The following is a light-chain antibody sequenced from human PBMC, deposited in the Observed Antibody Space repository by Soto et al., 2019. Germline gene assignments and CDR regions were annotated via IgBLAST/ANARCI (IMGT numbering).Light chain of an antibody. V-gene: IGKV1-6*01. CDR1: LGIRND. J-gene: IGKJ4*01. Sequence: AIQLTQAPASLSAPVGARVTITCLASLGIRNDLGWYQQKPGKAPKLLIYAASNLQTGVPSRFSGSGSGTDFTLTISSLQPEDFATYYCLQDHNFPPTFGGGTKVDI. CDR3: LQDHNFPPT. CDR2: AAS.